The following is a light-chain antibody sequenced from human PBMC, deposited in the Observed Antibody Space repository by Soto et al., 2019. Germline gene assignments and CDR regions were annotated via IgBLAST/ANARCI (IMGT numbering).Light chain of an antibody. V-gene: IGKV2-24*01. CDR2: KIS. CDR3: MQATDFPRT. CDR1: QSLVHSKGNTY. Sequence: DIVMTQTPLSSPVSLGQPAYISCRSSQSLVHSKGNTYLNWLHQRPGQPPRILIYKISRRLSGVTDRFSGSGAGTDFTMKISRVAAEDVGIYYCMQATDFPRTFGQGTRV. J-gene: IGKJ1*01.